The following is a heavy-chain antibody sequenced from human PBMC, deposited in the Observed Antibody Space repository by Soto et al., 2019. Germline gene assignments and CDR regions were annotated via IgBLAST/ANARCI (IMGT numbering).Heavy chain of an antibody. CDR2: INTYNENT. Sequence: ASVKVSCKASGYIFTNFCITWVGQAPGQGLEWMGWINTYNENTNYAQKFQDRVTLTTDTSTGTAYMDLRSLTSDDTAVYYCARETIITLVRGLFEPRYYYNAMDVWGQGTTVTVSS. CDR3: ARETIITLVRGLFEPRYYYNAMDV. D-gene: IGHD3-10*01. V-gene: IGHV1-18*01. CDR1: GYIFTNFC. J-gene: IGHJ6*02.